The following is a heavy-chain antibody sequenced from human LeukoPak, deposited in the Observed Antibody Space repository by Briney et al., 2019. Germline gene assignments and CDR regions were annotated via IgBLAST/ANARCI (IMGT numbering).Heavy chain of an antibody. Sequence: GGSLRLSCAASGFTVSSYWMHWVRQAPGKGLEWVSSISSSSSYIYYADSVKGRFTISRDNAKNSLYLQMNSLRAEDTAVYYCARSVSGSYLHFDYWGQGTLSPSPQ. D-gene: IGHD1-26*01. CDR3: ARSVSGSYLHFDY. CDR1: GFTVSSYW. CDR2: ISSSSSYI. V-gene: IGHV3-21*01. J-gene: IGHJ4*02.